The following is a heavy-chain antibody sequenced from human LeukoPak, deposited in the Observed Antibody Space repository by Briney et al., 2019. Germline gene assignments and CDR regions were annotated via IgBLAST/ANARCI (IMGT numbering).Heavy chain of an antibody. Sequence: PGGSLRLSCAASGFTFSDYYVSWIRQAPGKGLEWVSYISSSGSTIYYADSVKGRFTISRDNAKNSLYLQMNSLRAEDTAVYYCARDSRKVDYSNYEGYYYYYGMDVWGQGTTVTVSS. CDR2: ISSSGSTI. V-gene: IGHV3-11*01. D-gene: IGHD4-11*01. J-gene: IGHJ6*02. CDR1: GFTFSDYY. CDR3: ARDSRKVDYSNYEGYYYYYGMDV.